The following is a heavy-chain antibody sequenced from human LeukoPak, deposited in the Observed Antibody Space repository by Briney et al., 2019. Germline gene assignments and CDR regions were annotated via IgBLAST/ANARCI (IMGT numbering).Heavy chain of an antibody. Sequence: PSETLSLTCAVYGGSFSDYYWSWIRQPPGKGLERIGEINHSGSTNYNPSLKSRVTISVDTSKNQFSLKLSSATAADTALYYCARQDIVVVPAANAWYYYMDVWGKGTTVTISS. D-gene: IGHD2-2*01. V-gene: IGHV4-34*01. CDR3: ARQDIVVVPAANAWYYYMDV. J-gene: IGHJ6*03. CDR2: INHSGST. CDR1: GGSFSDYY.